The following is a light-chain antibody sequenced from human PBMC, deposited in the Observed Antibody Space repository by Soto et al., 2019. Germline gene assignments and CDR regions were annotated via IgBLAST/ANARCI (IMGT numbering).Light chain of an antibody. V-gene: IGKV3-20*01. J-gene: IGKJ3*01. CDR2: GAS. Sequence: EIVLTQSPGTLSLSPGERATLSCRASQSVSSSYLAWYQQKPGQAPRLLIYGASSRATGIPDRFSGSGSGTDFTLTISRLEPEDFAGYYCQHYGSSPPGFTFGPGTKVDIK. CDR3: QHYGSSPPGFT. CDR1: QSVSSSY.